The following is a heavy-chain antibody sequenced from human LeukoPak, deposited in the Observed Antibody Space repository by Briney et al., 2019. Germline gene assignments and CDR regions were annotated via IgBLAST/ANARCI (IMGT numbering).Heavy chain of an antibody. V-gene: IGHV1-2*02. Sequence: ASVKVSCKASGYTFTAYYIQWVRQAPGQGPEWMGWMNPNSGGTDTAQKFQGRVTMTRGTSINTAYMGLNRLRSDDTAVYYCARVRWGSPGDYWGQGTLVTVSS. J-gene: IGHJ4*02. CDR2: MNPNSGGT. CDR1: GYTFTAYY. D-gene: IGHD7-27*01. CDR3: ARVRWGSPGDY.